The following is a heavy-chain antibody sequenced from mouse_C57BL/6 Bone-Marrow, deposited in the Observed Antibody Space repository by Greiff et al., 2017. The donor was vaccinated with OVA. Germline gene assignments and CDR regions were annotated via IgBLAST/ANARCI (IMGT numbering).Heavy chain of an antibody. J-gene: IGHJ3*01. CDR3: ARQSGITTVVAEDWFAY. CDR1: GFTFSSYG. D-gene: IGHD1-1*01. Sequence: EVKLVESGGDLVKPGGSLKLSCAASGFTFSSYGMSWVRQTPDKRLEWVATISSGGSYTSYPDSVKGRFTISRDNAKNTLYLQMSSLKSEDTAMYYCARQSGITTVVAEDWFAYWGQGTLVTVSA. CDR2: ISSGGSYT. V-gene: IGHV5-6*01.